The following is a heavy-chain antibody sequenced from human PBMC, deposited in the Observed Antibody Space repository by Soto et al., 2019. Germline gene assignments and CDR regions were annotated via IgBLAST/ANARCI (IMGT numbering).Heavy chain of an antibody. CDR1: GFTFTNYA. V-gene: IGHV3-23*01. CDR3: ATRPGPVVAGPFDY. D-gene: IGHD6-19*01. Sequence: GGSLRLSCAASGFTFTNYAMSWVRQAPGKGPEWVSSISGSGDATYYAESVKGRFTISRDNSKTTLFLQMNSLRAEDTALYYCATRPGPVVAGPFDYWGQGTLVTVSS. J-gene: IGHJ4*02. CDR2: ISGSGDAT.